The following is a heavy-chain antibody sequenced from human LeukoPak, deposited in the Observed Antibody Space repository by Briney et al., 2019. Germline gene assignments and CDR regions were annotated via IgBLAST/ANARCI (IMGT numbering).Heavy chain of an antibody. D-gene: IGHD6-6*01. CDR3: ARRITSSSSGDYFDY. CDR2: INHSGST. J-gene: IGHJ4*02. Sequence: SETLSLTCAVYGGSFSGYYWSWIRQPPGKGLEWIGEINHSGSTNYNPSLKSRVTISVDTSKNQFSLKLSSVTAADTAVYYCARRITSSSSGDYFDYWGQGTLVTVSS. CDR1: GGSFSGYY. V-gene: IGHV4-34*01.